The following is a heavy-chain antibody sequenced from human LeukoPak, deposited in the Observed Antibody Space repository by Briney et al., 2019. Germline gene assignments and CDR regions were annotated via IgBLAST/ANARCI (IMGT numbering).Heavy chain of an antibody. CDR1: GYTFTSYD. D-gene: IGHD3-10*01. J-gene: IGHJ5*02. CDR2: MNPNSGNT. V-gene: IGHV1-8*01. Sequence: ASVKLSCKASGYTFTSYDINWVRQATGQGLEWMGWMNPNSGNTGYAQKFQRRVTMTRNTSISTAYMELSSLRSEDTAVYYCARHTCGSGGYNWFDAWGQGTLVSVSS. CDR3: ARHTCGSGGYNWFDA.